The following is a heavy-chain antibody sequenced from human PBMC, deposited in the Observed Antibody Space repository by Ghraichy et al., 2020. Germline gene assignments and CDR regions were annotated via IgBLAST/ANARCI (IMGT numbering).Heavy chain of an antibody. CDR2: IIPIFGTA. J-gene: IGHJ6*02. V-gene: IGHV1-69*13. Sequence: SEKVSCKASGGTFSSYAISWVRQAPGQGLEWMGGIIPIFGTANYAQKFQGRVTITADESTSTAYMELSSLRSEDTAVYYCARVEVPAATTLADYYYGMDVWGQGTTVTVSS. D-gene: IGHD2-2*01. CDR3: ARVEVPAATTLADYYYGMDV. CDR1: GGTFSSYA.